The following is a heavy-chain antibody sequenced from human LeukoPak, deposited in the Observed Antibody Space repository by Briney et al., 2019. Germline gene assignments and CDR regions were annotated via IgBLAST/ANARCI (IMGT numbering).Heavy chain of an antibody. Sequence: PGGSLRLSCAASGFTFSSYAMSWVRLAPGKGLEWVSAIGGSGGSTYYADSVKGRFTISRDNSKDTLYLQMDGLRAEDTAVYYCARRDSSGSYPYYFDYWGQGTLVTVSS. CDR1: GFTFSSYA. V-gene: IGHV3-23*01. J-gene: IGHJ4*02. CDR2: IGGSGGST. D-gene: IGHD3-22*01. CDR3: ARRDSSGSYPYYFDY.